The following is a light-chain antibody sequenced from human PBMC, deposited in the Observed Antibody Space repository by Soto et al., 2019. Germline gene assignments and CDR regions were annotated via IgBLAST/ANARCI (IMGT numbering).Light chain of an antibody. J-gene: IGKJ2*01. V-gene: IGKV2-28*01. CDR1: QSLLHSNGYNY. Sequence: DIVMTQSPLSLPVTPGEPASISCRSSQSLLHSNGYNYFDWYLQKPGQSPQLLIYLGSNRASGVPDRFSGSGSGTDFTLKISRVVAEDVGVYYCMQALQTPYTFGQGTKLEI. CDR3: MQALQTPYT. CDR2: LGS.